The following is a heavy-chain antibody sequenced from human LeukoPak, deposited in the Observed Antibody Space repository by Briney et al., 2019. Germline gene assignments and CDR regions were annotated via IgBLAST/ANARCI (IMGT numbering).Heavy chain of an antibody. CDR2: IYSGGST. Sequence: PGGSLRLSCAASGFTVSSNYMSWVRQAPGKGLEWVSVIYSGGSTYYADSVKGRFTISRDNSKNTLYLQMNSLRAEDTAVYYCAREGNTYGDGMDAWGQGTTVTVSS. CDR1: GFTVSSNY. CDR3: AREGNTYGDGMDA. V-gene: IGHV3-66*02. J-gene: IGHJ6*02. D-gene: IGHD5-18*01.